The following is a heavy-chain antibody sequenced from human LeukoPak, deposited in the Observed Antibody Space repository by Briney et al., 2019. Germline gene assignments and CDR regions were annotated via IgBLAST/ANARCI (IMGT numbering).Heavy chain of an antibody. CDR2: ISGSGGST. V-gene: IGHV3-23*01. D-gene: IGHD3-10*01. CDR1: GFTFSSYA. J-gene: IGHJ4*02. Sequence: GGSLRLSCAASGFTFSSYAMSWVRQAPGEGLEWVSAISGSGGSTYYADSVKGRFTISRDNSKNTLYLQMNSLRAEDTAVDYCAKDPYGSGRYYRTYWGQGTLVTVSS. CDR3: AKDPYGSGRYYRTY.